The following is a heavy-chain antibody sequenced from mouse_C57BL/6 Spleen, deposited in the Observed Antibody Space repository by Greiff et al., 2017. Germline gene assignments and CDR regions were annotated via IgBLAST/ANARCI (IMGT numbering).Heavy chain of an antibody. CDR2: IDPSDRET. V-gene: IGHV1-52*01. CDR3: ARGHYYGSGTAY. J-gene: IGHJ3*01. D-gene: IGHD1-1*01. CDR1: GYTFTSYW. Sequence: QVQLKQPGAELVRPGSSVKLSCKASGYTFTSYWMHWVKQRPIQGLEWIGNIDPSDRETHYNQKFKDKATLTVDKSSSTAYMQLSSLTLEDAAVYYCARGHYYGSGTAYWGQGTLVTVSA.